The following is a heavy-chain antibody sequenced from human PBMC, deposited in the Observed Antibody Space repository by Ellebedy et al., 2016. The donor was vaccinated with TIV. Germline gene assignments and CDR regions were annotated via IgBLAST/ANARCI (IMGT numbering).Heavy chain of an antibody. J-gene: IGHJ1*01. Sequence: GGSLRLXXAASGFTVSSNYMSWVRQAPGKGLEWVSVIYSGGSTYYVDSVMGRFTISRDNSKNKVYLQMNSLRAEDTDVYYCAREWEQHWGQGNLVTVSS. CDR2: IYSGGST. D-gene: IGHD1-26*01. CDR3: AREWEQH. V-gene: IGHV3-53*01. CDR1: GFTVSSNY.